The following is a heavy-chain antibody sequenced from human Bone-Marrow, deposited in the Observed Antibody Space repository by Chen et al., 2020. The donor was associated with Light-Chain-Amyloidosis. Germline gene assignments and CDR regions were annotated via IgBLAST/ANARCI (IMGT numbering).Heavy chain of an antibody. CDR2: ISSSGSTI. Sequence: EVQLVESGGGLVQPGWSLRLSCAASGFPFSSYEMNWVRQAPGKGLEWVSYISSSGSTIYYADSVKGRFTISRDNAKNSLYLQMNSLRAEDTAVYYCARLAIGCYDYWGQGTLVTVSS. D-gene: IGHD2-8*01. CDR3: ARLAIGCYDY. V-gene: IGHV3-48*03. CDR1: GFPFSSYE. J-gene: IGHJ4*02.